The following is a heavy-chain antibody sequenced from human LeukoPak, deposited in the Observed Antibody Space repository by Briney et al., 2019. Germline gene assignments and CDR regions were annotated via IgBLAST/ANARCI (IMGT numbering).Heavy chain of an antibody. V-gene: IGHV3-23*01. CDR3: AKDTGQWPVRTFDY. D-gene: IGHD6-19*01. CDR1: GFTFSNHA. CDR2: TSSSGGTT. J-gene: IGHJ4*02. Sequence: GGSLRLSCAASGFTFSNHAMSWVRQAPGKGLEWVSGTSSSGGTTYYADSVKGRFTISRDNSKDTLYLQMNSLRAKDTALYYCAKDTGQWPVRTFDYWGQGTLVTVSS.